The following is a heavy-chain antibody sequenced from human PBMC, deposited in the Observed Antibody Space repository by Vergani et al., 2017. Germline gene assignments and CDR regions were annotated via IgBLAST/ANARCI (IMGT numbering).Heavy chain of an antibody. D-gene: IGHD2-15*01. V-gene: IGHV4-61*02. CDR2: ICTRGST. Sequence: QLQLQESGPGLVKPSQTLSLTCTVSGGSISSGSYYWSWIRPPAGKGLEWIGRICTRGSTNYNPSLKSRVTISVDTSKNQFSLKLSSVTAADAAVYYCARGSRCSGGSWYYSWGQGTLVTVSS. CDR3: ARGSRCSGGSWYYS. CDR1: GGSISSGSYY. J-gene: IGHJ5*01.